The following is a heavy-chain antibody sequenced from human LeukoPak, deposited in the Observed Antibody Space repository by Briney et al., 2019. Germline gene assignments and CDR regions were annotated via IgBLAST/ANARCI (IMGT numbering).Heavy chain of an antibody. CDR3: ASPEYNNGIWRFDY. CDR2: IYGDGRP. Sequence: GGSLRLSCAASGFTVSSNYLTWVRQAPGKGLEWVSLIYGDGRPTYADSVKGRFTISRDSSTNTLYLQMNSLTVEDTAVYYCASPEYNNGIWRFDYWGRGTLVTVSS. D-gene: IGHD1-14*01. V-gene: IGHV3-53*01. J-gene: IGHJ4*02. CDR1: GFTVSSNY.